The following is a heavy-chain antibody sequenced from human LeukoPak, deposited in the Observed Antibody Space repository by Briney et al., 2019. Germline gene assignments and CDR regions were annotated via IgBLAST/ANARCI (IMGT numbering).Heavy chain of an antibody. CDR3: ARDLWGPYDILTGYYDY. CDR2: IYHSGST. CDR1: GYSISSGYY. J-gene: IGHJ4*02. Sequence: SETLSLTCTVSGYSISSGYYWGWIRQPPGKGLEWIGSIYHSGSTYYNPSLKSRVTISVDTSKNQFSLKLSSVTAANTAVYYCARDLWGPYDILTGYYDYWGQGTLVTVSS. V-gene: IGHV4-38-2*02. D-gene: IGHD3-9*01.